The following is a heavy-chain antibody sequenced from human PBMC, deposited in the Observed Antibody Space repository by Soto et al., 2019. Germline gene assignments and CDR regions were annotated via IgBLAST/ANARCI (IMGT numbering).Heavy chain of an antibody. CDR1: GGSISSSSYY. Sequence: ETLSLTCTVSGGSISSSSYYWGWIRQPPGKGLEWIGSIYYSGSTYYNPSLKSRVTISVDTTKNQFSLKLSSVTAADTAVYYCARHAIYYDILTGYYYFDYWGQGTLVTVSS. V-gene: IGHV4-39*01. CDR2: IYYSGST. D-gene: IGHD3-9*01. CDR3: ARHAIYYDILTGYYYFDY. J-gene: IGHJ4*02.